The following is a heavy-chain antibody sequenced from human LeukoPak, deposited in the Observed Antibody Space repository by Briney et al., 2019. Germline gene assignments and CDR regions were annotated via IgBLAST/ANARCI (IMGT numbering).Heavy chain of an antibody. D-gene: IGHD6-13*01. J-gene: IGHJ5*01. CDR1: GYTFTSYD. CDR3: ARGPDPYSSSWYDS. V-gene: IGHV1-8*01. CDR2: MNPNSGNP. Sequence: ASVKVSCKASGYTFTSYDINWVRQATGQGLEWMGWMNPNSGNPGYAQRFQGRVTMTRNTSISTAYMELSSLRSEDTAVYYCARGPDPYSSSWYDSWGQGTLVTVSS.